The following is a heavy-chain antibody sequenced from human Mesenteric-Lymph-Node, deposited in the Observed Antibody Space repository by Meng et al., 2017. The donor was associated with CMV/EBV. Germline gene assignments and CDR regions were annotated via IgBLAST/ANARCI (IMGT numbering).Heavy chain of an antibody. J-gene: IGHJ5*02. CDR3: ARSDWFDP. Sequence: RLSCAASGFTFRNYWMHWVRQAPGKGLVWVSRIKGDGSTTYYADSVKGRFTISRDNAKSTLYLQMNSLRAEDTAVYYCARSDWFDPWGQGTLVTVSS. V-gene: IGHV3-74*01. CDR1: GFTFRNYW. CDR2: IKGDGSTT.